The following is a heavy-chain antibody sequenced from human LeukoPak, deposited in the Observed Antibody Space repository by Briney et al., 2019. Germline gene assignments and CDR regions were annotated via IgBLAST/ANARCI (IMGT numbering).Heavy chain of an antibody. CDR1: GFTFSMSA. D-gene: IGHD3-22*01. V-gene: IGHV3-23*01. J-gene: IGHJ4*02. CDR2: IIYSGGAT. CDR3: AKDGLYYDGSVRVYYFDS. Sequence: PGGSLRLSCTASGFTFSMSAMTWVRQGPGTGLEFVASIIYSGGATYYADSVKGRFTISRDNSKTTLYLQMNSLRAEDTALYYCAKDGLYYDGSVRVYYFDSWGQGTLVTVSS.